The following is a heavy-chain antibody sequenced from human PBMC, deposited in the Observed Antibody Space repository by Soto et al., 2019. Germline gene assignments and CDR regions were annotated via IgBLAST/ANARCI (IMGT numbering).Heavy chain of an antibody. J-gene: IGHJ4*02. CDR2: INQDRSEK. CDR3: ARDWDK. CDR1: GFTFSVYR. Sequence: EVQLVASGGGLVQPGGSLRLSCAASGFTFSVYRMSWVRQAPGKGLEWVAKINQDRSEKDYVGSVKGRFTVSRDNAKNSLFLQMNSLGVDDTAVYYCARDWDKWGQGTLVTVSS. V-gene: IGHV3-7*01. D-gene: IGHD1-26*01.